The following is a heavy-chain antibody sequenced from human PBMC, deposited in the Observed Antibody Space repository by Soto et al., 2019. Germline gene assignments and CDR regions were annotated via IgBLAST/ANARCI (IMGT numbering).Heavy chain of an antibody. CDR3: AKDRSFVGWTVDY. CDR2: ISDDGSNK. V-gene: IGHV3-30*18. Sequence: QVQLVESGGGVVQPGRSLRLSCAASGFTFSSYGMHWVRQAPGKGLEWVAVISDDGSNKYYADSVKGRFTISRDNSKNTLYLQMNSLRAEDTAVYYCAKDRSFVGWTVDYWGQGTLVTVSS. CDR1: GFTFSSYG. J-gene: IGHJ4*02. D-gene: IGHD6-19*01.